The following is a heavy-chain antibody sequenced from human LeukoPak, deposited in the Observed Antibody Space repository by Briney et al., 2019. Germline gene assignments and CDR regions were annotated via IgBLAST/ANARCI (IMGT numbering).Heavy chain of an antibody. D-gene: IGHD5-12*01. CDR2: ILGLGGAGRT. J-gene: IGHJ4*02. Sequence: GGSLRLSCSASGFSFSSDGMSWVRQAPGKGLEWVSGILGLGGAGRTYYADSVKGRFTISRDNAKNSLYLQMNSLRAEDTAVYYCARGITSGPRRYDVRNFDYWGQGTPVTVSS. CDR3: ARGITSGPRRYDVRNFDY. V-gene: IGHV3-23*01. CDR1: GFSFSSDG.